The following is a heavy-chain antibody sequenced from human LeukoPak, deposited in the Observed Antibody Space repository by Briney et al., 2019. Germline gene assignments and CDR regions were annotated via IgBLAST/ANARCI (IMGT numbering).Heavy chain of an antibody. CDR1: GFTLSSYV. CDR3: AKERGAAATS. V-gene: IGHV3-23*01. Sequence: TGGSLRLSCAASGFTLSSYVMSWVRQAPGKGLEWVSGISGRGVSTYYADSVKGRFTISRDNSKNTLYLQMNSLRAEDTAVYYCAKERGAAATSWGQGTLVTVSS. CDR2: ISGRGVST. J-gene: IGHJ4*02. D-gene: IGHD6-13*01.